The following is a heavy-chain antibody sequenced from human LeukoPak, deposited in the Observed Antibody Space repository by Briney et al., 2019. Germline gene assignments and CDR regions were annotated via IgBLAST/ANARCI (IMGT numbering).Heavy chain of an antibody. CDR2: ISGSGGRT. CDR1: GFTFSSYA. Sequence: PGGSLRLSCAASGFTFSSYAMSWVCQAPGKGLEWVSTISGSGGRTYYADSVKGRFTISRDNSKNTLYLQMNSLRAEDTAVYYCASSIVGATIAFDIWGQGTMVTVSS. V-gene: IGHV3-23*01. D-gene: IGHD1-26*01. J-gene: IGHJ3*02. CDR3: ASSIVGATIAFDI.